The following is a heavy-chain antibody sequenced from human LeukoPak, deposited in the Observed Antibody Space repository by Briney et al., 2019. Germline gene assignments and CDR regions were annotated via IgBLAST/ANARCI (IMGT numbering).Heavy chain of an antibody. Sequence: PRGSLRLSCAASGFTFSSYAMSWVRQAPGKGLEWVSAISGSGGSTYYADSVKGRFTISRDNSKNTLYPQMNSLRAEDTAVYYCAKEGLRSSAFDIWGQGTMVTVSS. D-gene: IGHD1-14*01. CDR3: AKEGLRSSAFDI. CDR2: ISGSGGST. CDR1: GFTFSSYA. V-gene: IGHV3-23*01. J-gene: IGHJ3*02.